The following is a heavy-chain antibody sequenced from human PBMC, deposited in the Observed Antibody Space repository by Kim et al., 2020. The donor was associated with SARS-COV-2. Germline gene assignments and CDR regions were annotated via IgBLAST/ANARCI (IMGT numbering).Heavy chain of an antibody. CDR2: INHSGST. CDR3: ASITMVRGVPPGGYGMDV. V-gene: IGHV4-34*01. J-gene: IGHJ6*02. Sequence: SETLSLTCAVYGGSFSGYYWSWIRQPPGKGLEWIGEINHSGSTNYNPSLKSRVTISVDTSKNQFSLKLSSVTAADTAVYYCASITMVRGVPPGGYGMDVWGQGTTVTVSS. CDR1: GGSFSGYY. D-gene: IGHD3-10*01.